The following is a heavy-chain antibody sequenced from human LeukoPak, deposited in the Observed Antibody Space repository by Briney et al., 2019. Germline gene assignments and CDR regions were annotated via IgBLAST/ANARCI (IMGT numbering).Heavy chain of an antibody. CDR3: AKGLYYYGSGSHSYFDY. CDR1: GFTFSTYG. D-gene: IGHD3-10*01. CDR2: IPYDGSNN. V-gene: IGHV3-30*18. J-gene: IGHJ4*02. Sequence: QPARSLRLSCAASGFTFSTYGTHWVRQAPGRGLEWVAVIPYDGSNNYYADSVKGRFTISRDNSKNTLYLQMNSLRAEDTAVYYCAKGLYYYGSGSHSYFDYWGQGTLVTVSS.